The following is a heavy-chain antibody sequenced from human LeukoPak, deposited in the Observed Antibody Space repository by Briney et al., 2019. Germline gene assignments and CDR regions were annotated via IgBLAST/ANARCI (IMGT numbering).Heavy chain of an antibody. V-gene: IGHV3-33*01. J-gene: IGHJ4*02. D-gene: IGHD6-19*01. CDR3: ARDEVAVAGTFDY. CDR1: GFTFSSYG. Sequence: GRSLRLSCAASGFTFSSYGMHWVRQAPGKGLEWMAVIWHDGSNKYYADSVKGRFTISRDNSKNTLYLQMNSLRAEDTAVYYCARDEVAVAGTFDYWGQGTLVTVSS. CDR2: IWHDGSNK.